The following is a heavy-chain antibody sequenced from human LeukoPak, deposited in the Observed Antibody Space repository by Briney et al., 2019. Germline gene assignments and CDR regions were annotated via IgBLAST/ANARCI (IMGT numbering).Heavy chain of an antibody. V-gene: IGHV4-61*01. CDR1: GGSISSGSYY. CDR2: IYYSGST. CDR3: ARDNFRRLELRLPWFDP. Sequence: SETLSLTCTVSGGSISSGSYYWSWIRQPPGKGLEWIGYIYYSGSTNYNPSLKSRVTISVDTSKNQFSLKLSSVTAADTAVYYCARDNFRRLELRLPWFDPWGQGTLVTVSS. J-gene: IGHJ5*02. D-gene: IGHD1-7*01.